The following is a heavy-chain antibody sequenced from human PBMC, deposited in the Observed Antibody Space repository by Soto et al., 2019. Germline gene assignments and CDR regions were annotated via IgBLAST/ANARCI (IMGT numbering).Heavy chain of an antibody. CDR1: GYTFTGYY. V-gene: IGHV1-2*02. CDR3: ARGVDYGSGSGYGMDV. J-gene: IGHJ6*02. CDR2: INPNSGST. D-gene: IGHD3-10*01. Sequence: QVQLVQSGAEVKKPGASVKVSCKASGYTFTGYYMHWVRQAPGQGLEWMGWINPNSGSTNYAQKFQGRVTMTRDTSISTAYMELSRLRSDDTAVYYCARGVDYGSGSGYGMDVWGQGTTVTVSS.